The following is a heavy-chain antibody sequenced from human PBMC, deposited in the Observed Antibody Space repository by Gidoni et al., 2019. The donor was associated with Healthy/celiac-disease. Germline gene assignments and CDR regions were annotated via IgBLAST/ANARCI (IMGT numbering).Heavy chain of an antibody. J-gene: IGHJ3*02. V-gene: IGHV3-21*01. CDR3: ARGRLEMATTRVVAFDI. Sequence: EVQLVESGGGLVKHGGSLRLSCVASGFTFSSYSMNWVRQAPGKGLEWVSSSSSSSSYIYYADSVKGRFTISRDNAKNSLYLQMNSLRAEDTAVYYCARGRLEMATTRVVAFDIWGQGTMVTVSS. CDR1: GFTFSSYS. CDR2: SSSSSSYI. D-gene: IGHD5-12*01.